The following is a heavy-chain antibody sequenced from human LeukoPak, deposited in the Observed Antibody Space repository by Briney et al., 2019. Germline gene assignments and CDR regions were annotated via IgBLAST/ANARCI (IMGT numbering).Heavy chain of an antibody. Sequence: ASVKVSCKASGGTFSNYAISWVRQAPGQGLEWMGGIIPMLGTTIYAQKFQGKVTITADESTNTAYMELSSLRSEDTALYYCARESPAAGNYYYYYYMDVWGKGTTVTVSS. CDR1: GGTFSNYA. CDR3: ARESPAAGNYYYYYYMDV. CDR2: IIPMLGTT. J-gene: IGHJ6*03. D-gene: IGHD6-13*01. V-gene: IGHV1-69*01.